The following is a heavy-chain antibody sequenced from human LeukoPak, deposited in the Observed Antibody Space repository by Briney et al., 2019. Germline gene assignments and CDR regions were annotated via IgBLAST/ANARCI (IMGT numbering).Heavy chain of an antibody. J-gene: IGHJ6*02. CDR2: IYSGGLT. V-gene: IGHV3-53*01. CDR1: GFTVSSNY. CDR3: AREYYGMDV. Sequence: GGSLRLSCAASGFTVSSNYMNWVRQAPGKGLEWVSVIYSGGLTYYADSVKGRFTISRDNSKNTLYLQMKSLRPEDTAVYYCAREYYGMDVWGQGTTVTVSS.